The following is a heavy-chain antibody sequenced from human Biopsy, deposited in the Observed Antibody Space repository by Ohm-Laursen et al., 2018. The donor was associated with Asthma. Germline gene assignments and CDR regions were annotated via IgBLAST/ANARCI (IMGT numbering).Heavy chain of an antibody. D-gene: IGHD3-22*01. CDR3: ARDFYDSSGYLHFDY. CDR2: IWYDGSNK. J-gene: IGHJ4*02. V-gene: IGHV3-33*01. Sequence: SLRLSCAASGFTFSSYGMHWVRQAPGKGLEWVAVIWYDGSNKYYADSVKGRFTISRDNSKNTLYPQMNSLRAEDTAVYYCARDFYDSSGYLHFDYWGQGTLVTVSS. CDR1: GFTFSSYG.